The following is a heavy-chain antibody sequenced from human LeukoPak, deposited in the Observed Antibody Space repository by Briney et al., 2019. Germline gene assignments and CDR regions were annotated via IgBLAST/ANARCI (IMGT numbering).Heavy chain of an antibody. CDR2: LNSDGSNT. D-gene: IGHD6-19*01. J-gene: IGHJ4*02. V-gene: IGHV3-74*01. CDR1: GFTFSSYA. CDR3: ARTATVAGSEFDY. Sequence: PGGSLRLSCAASGFTFSSYAMSWVRQAPGKGLVWVSRLNSDGSNTNYADSVKGRFTISRDNAKNTVFLQMNNLRAEDTAVYYCARTATVAGSEFDYWGQGTLVTVSS.